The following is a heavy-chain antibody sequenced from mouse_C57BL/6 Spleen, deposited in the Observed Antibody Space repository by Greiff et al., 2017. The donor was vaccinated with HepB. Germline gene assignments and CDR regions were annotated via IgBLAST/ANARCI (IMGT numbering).Heavy chain of an antibody. CDR2: ISSGGSYT. CDR1: GFTFSSYG. CDR3: ASFYYYGSQAY. Sequence: EVNVVESGGDLVKPGGSLKLSCAASGFTFSSYGMSWVRQTPDKRLEWVATISSGGSYTYYPDSVKGRFTISRDNAKNTLYLQMSSLKSEDTAMYYCASFYYYGSQAYWGQGTLVTVSA. D-gene: IGHD1-1*01. J-gene: IGHJ3*01. V-gene: IGHV5-6*01.